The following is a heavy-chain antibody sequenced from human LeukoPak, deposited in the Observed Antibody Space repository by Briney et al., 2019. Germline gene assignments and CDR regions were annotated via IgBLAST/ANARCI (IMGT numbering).Heavy chain of an antibody. D-gene: IGHD5-18*01. CDR2: IGGSGGSI. J-gene: IGHJ4*02. V-gene: IGHV3-23*01. CDR1: GFTFSSYA. Sequence: GGSLRLSCAASGFTFSSYAISWVRQAPGKGLEWVSGIGGSGGSIYYAHLVKGRFTISRDNSKNTLYLQMNSLRAEDTAVYYCAKDLIQLWLFPDDWGQGTLVTVSS. CDR3: AKDLIQLWLFPDD.